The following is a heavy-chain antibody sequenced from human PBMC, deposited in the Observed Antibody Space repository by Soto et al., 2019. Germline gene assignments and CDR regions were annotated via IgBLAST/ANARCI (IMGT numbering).Heavy chain of an antibody. CDR3: AIGSLYYVILTGYPPRGRFDY. J-gene: IGHJ4*02. CDR1: GFTLSDYY. CDR2: ISTNSRYT. D-gene: IGHD3-9*01. V-gene: IGHV3-11*06. Sequence: PGGSLRLSCAASGFTLSDYYMTWIRQAPGKGLEWISYISTNSRYTYYADSVKGRFTISRDNSKNTLYLQMNSLRAEDTAVYYCAIGSLYYVILTGYPPRGRFDYWGQGTLVTVS.